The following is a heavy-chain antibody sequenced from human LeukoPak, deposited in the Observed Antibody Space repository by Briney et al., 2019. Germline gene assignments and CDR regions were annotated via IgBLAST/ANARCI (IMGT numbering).Heavy chain of an antibody. CDR1: GFTLADYA. Sequence: ARSLTLSCAASGFTLADYAMHWVRQAPGKGLEWVACTSSISSSTGYADSVKGRFTISRDNAKNSLYLQMNRLRAEDMALYYCARSERGYYWTPFDYWGQGTLVTVSS. CDR2: TSSISSST. J-gene: IGHJ4*02. D-gene: IGHD3-22*01. V-gene: IGHV3-9*03. CDR3: ARSERGYYWTPFDY.